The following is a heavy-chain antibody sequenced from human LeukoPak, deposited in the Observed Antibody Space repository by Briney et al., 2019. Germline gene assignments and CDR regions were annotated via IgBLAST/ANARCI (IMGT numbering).Heavy chain of an antibody. J-gene: IGHJ4*02. Sequence: GGSLRLSCAASGFTFSSYAMSWVRQAPGKGLEWVADIRGSGVGTYYADSVKGRFTISRDNSKNTLYVQMSSLRAEDTAVYYCARDRSYYGGAFDYWGQGTLVTVSS. CDR3: ARDRSYYGGAFDY. V-gene: IGHV3-23*01. CDR2: IRGSGVGT. CDR1: GFTFSSYA. D-gene: IGHD1-26*01.